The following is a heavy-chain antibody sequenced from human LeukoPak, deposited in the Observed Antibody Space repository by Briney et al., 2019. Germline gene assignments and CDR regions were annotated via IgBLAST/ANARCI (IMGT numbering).Heavy chain of an antibody. V-gene: IGHV5-51*01. CDR3: AKTIASLGSGARYFDP. D-gene: IGHD5/OR15-5a*01. CDR1: GYSFTNYW. Sequence: GESLKISCKASGYSFTNYWIAWVRQKPGKGLEWMGIMHPGESEINYSPSFEGQVTISADTSITTAYLEWYSLKASDSAIYYCAKTIASLGSGARYFDPWGQGTMITVSS. CDR2: MHPGESEI. J-gene: IGHJ5*02.